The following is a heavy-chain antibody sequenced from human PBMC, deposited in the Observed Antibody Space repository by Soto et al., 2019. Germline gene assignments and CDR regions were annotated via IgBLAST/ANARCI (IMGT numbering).Heavy chain of an antibody. D-gene: IGHD6-19*01. CDR2: ISAYNGVT. CDR1: GYSFTNYG. CDR3: ARDRGVAPPVAGNTHYYYYMDV. J-gene: IGHJ6*03. Sequence: QDQLVQSGGEVKKPGASVKVSCKASGYSFTNYGITWVRQAPGQGLEWMGWISAYNGVTNYAQKLQGRVTMTTDASTSTAYLELRSLRSDDTAVYYCARDRGVAPPVAGNTHYYYYMDVWGKGTTVTVSS. V-gene: IGHV1-18*01.